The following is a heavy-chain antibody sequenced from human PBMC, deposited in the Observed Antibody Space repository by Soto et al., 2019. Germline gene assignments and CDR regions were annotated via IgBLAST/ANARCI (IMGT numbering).Heavy chain of an antibody. CDR2: IYYSGRT. Sequence: QVQLQESGPGLVKPSQTLSLTCSVSGGSINSGGYYWSWIRQHPGKGLEWIGYIYYSGRTYYNPSLKSRVTISVDTSKKQFSLKLSSVTAADTAVYYCARFGYISGWVEYWGQGTLVTVSS. CDR3: ARFGYISGWVEY. J-gene: IGHJ4*02. D-gene: IGHD6-19*01. V-gene: IGHV4-31*03. CDR1: GGSINSGGYY.